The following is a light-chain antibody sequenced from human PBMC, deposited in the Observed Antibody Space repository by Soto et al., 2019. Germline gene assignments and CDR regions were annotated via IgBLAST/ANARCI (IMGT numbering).Light chain of an antibody. Sequence: DIQMTQSPSTLSASVGDRVTITCRASQSISRWVAWYQQKPGKAPKLLIYDACSLESGVPSRFSGSGSGTEFTLTISSLQPDDFATYYCQQYNHYSTFGQGTKLEIK. CDR2: DAC. CDR3: QQYNHYST. J-gene: IGKJ2*01. V-gene: IGKV1-5*01. CDR1: QSISRW.